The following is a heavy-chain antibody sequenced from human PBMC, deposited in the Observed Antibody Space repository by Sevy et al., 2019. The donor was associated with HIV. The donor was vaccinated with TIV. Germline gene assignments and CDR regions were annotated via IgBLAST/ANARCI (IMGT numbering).Heavy chain of an antibody. V-gene: IGHV3-30-3*01. Sequence: GGSLRLSCAASGFTFSSYAMHWVRQAPGKGLEWVAVISYDGSNKYYADSVKGRFTISRYNSKNTLYLQMNSLRAEDTAVYYCARGSTMVRGVYTPLDYWGQGTLVTVSS. CDR3: ARGSTMVRGVYTPLDY. CDR1: GFTFSSYA. D-gene: IGHD3-10*01. CDR2: ISYDGSNK. J-gene: IGHJ4*02.